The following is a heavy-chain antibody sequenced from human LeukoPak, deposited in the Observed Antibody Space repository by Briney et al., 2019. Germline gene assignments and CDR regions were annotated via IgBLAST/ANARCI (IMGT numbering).Heavy chain of an antibody. J-gene: IGHJ4*02. CDR2: IRSKADSYTT. Sequence: GGSLRLSCAASGFTFSGSAMHWVRQASGKGLEWLGRIRSKADSYTTAYAASVKGRFTVSRDDSKNTAYLQMNSLKTEDTAVYYCRAAADLNDYWGQGTLVTVSS. CDR1: GFTFSGSA. CDR3: RAAADLNDY. D-gene: IGHD6-13*01. V-gene: IGHV3-73*01.